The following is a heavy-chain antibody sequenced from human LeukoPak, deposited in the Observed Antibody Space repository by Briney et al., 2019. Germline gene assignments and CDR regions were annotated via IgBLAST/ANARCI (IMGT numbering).Heavy chain of an antibody. Sequence: GGSLRLSCTGSGFSFGDYAMAWFRQAPGKGLGWVGFVRRGASGVATYYAASVKDRFIISRDDSKSIAYLQMNSLETEDTAVYYCSSSYYHDSSGYGPLDYWGQGTLVTVSS. CDR3: SSSYYHDSSGYGPLDY. CDR1: GFSFGDYA. J-gene: IGHJ4*02. V-gene: IGHV3-49*03. CDR2: VRRGASGVAT. D-gene: IGHD3-22*01.